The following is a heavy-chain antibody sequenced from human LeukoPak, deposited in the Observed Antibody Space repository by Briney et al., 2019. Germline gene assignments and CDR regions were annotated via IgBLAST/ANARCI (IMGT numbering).Heavy chain of an antibody. D-gene: IGHD2-2*01. CDR2: ISSSSIYI. CDR3: ARPQVPAAIKKTYFDY. J-gene: IGHJ4*02. V-gene: IGHV3-21*01. Sequence: KPGGSLRLSCAASGFTFSSYSMNWVRQSPGKGLEWVSSISSSSIYIYYTDPVKGRFTISRDNAKNSLYLQMHSLRAEDTAVYYCARPQVPAAIKKTYFDYWGQGTLVTVSS. CDR1: GFTFSSYS.